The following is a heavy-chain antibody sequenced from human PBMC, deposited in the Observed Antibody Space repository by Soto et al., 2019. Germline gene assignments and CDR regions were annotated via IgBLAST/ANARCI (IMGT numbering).Heavy chain of an antibody. D-gene: IGHD6-6*01. CDR2: MNPNSGNT. CDR3: ARFIAARHPGYYYYYMDV. Sequence: QVQLVQSGAEVKKPGASVKVSCKASGYTFTSYDINWVRQATGQGLEWMGWMNPNSGNTGYAQKCQGRVTMTRNTSRSTAYMELSSLRSEDTAVYYCARFIAARHPGYYYYYMDVWGKGTTVTVSS. J-gene: IGHJ6*03. V-gene: IGHV1-8*01. CDR1: GYTFTSYD.